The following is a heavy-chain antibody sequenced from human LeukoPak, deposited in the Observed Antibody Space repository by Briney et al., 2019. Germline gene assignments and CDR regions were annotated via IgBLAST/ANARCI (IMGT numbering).Heavy chain of an antibody. Sequence: PGGSLRLSCAASGFTFSSYSMNWVRQAPGKGLEWVSSISSSSSYIYYADSVRGRFTISRDNAKNSLYLQMNSLRAEDTAVYYCARGSRSSTSCYDYWGQGTLVTVSS. CDR3: ARGSRSSTSCYDY. V-gene: IGHV3-21*01. D-gene: IGHD2-2*01. CDR1: GFTFSSYS. J-gene: IGHJ4*02. CDR2: ISSSSSYI.